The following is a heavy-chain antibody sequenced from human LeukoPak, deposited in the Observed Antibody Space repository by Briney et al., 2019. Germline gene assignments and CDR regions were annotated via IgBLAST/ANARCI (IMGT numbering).Heavy chain of an antibody. V-gene: IGHV1-2*02. CDR3: ARYGNWNDVSVDY. D-gene: IGHD1-1*01. J-gene: IGHJ4*02. CDR2: INPNSGGT. Sequence: ASVKVSCKASGYTFIGYYMHWVRQAPGQGVEWMGWINPNSGGTNYAQKFQGRVTMTRDTSISTAYMELSRLRSDDTAVYYCARYGNWNDVSVDYWGQGTLVTVSS. CDR1: GYTFIGYY.